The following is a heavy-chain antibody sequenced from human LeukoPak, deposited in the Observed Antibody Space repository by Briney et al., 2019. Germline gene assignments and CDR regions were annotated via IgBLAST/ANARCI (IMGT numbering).Heavy chain of an antibody. CDR2: IYYSGST. CDR3: ARSHSVWTSFDY. Sequence: SSETLSLTCTVSGGSISSYYWSWIRQPPGKGLEWIGYIYYSGSTNYNPSLKSRVTILVDTSKNQFSLKLSSVTAADTAVYYCARSHSVWTSFDYWGQGTLVTVSS. D-gene: IGHD3/OR15-3a*01. CDR1: GGSISSYY. J-gene: IGHJ4*02. V-gene: IGHV4-59*01.